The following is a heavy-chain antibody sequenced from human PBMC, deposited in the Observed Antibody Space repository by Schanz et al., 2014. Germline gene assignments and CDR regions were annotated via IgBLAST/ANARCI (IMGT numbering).Heavy chain of an antibody. Sequence: EVQLVESGGGLIQPGGSLRLSCAVSGFTVNTHYMSWVRQAPGKGLEWVSVISGSGGSTYYADSVKGRFTISRDNSKNTLSLQMNSLRAEDTAVYYCAREEGYGYGPGAFDIWGQGTMVTVSS. V-gene: IGHV3-66*03. CDR1: GFTVNTHY. J-gene: IGHJ3*02. CDR2: SGSGGST. CDR3: AREEGYGYGPGAFDI. D-gene: IGHD5-18*01.